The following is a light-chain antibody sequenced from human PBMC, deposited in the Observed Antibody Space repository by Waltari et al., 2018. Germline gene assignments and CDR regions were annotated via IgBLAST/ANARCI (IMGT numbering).Light chain of an antibody. J-gene: IGKJ1*01. CDR1: QSVGKT. V-gene: IGKV3-20*01. Sequence: EIGLTQSPGTLSLSPGERATLSCRASQSVGKTLARYQQKPGQAPRLLMYGASSRATGTPDRFSGSGSGTDFSLTISRLEPEDFAVYYCQHYVRLPATFGQGTKVEIK. CDR2: GAS. CDR3: QHYVRLPAT.